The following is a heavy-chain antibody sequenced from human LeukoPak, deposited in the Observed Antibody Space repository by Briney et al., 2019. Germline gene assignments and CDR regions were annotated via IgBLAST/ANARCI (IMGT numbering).Heavy chain of an antibody. D-gene: IGHD3-22*01. CDR1: GGSFSGYY. CDR2: INHSGST. J-gene: IGHJ4*02. CDR3: ASAYDSSRDY. Sequence: SETLSLTCAVYGGSFSGYYWSWIRQPPGKGLEWIGEINHSGSTNYNPSLKSRVTISVDTSKNQFSLKLGSVTAADTAVYYCASAYDSSRDYWGQGTLVTVSS. V-gene: IGHV4-34*01.